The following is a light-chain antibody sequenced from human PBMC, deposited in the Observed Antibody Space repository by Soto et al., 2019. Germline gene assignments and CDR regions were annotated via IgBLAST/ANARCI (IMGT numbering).Light chain of an antibody. CDR2: AAS. CDR1: QSISSY. J-gene: IGKJ5*01. Sequence: DTQMTHPPSTWSPLVRDGVPITFRASQSISSYLNWYQQKPGKATKILIYAASSLQSGVKSRFSGSGSGTDFTLTISSMQPEDFATYYCKQSYSTLITVGQGTQLEIK. CDR3: KQSYSTLIT. V-gene: IGKV1-39*01.